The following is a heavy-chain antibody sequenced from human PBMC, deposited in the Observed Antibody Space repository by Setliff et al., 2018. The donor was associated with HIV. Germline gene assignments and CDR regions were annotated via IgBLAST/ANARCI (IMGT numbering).Heavy chain of an antibody. V-gene: IGHV4-38-2*01. Sequence: SETLSLTCAVSGYSISSGYYWGWIRQPPGKGLEWIGSIYHSGSTYYNPSLKSRVTISVDTSKNQFPLKLSSVTAADTAVYYCARGSDWHPDWGQGTLVTVSS. D-gene: IGHD3-9*01. CDR2: IYHSGST. J-gene: IGHJ4*02. CDR3: ARGSDWHPD. CDR1: GYSISSGYY.